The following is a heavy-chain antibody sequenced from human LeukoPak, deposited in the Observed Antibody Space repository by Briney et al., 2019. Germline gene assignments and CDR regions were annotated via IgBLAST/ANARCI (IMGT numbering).Heavy chain of an antibody. CDR2: IKSKTDGGTP. J-gene: IGHJ6*03. CDR1: GFTSSNAW. Sequence: GGSLRLSCAASGFTSSNAWMSWVRQAPGKGLEWVGRIKSKTDGGTPDYAAPVKGRFTISRDDSKNTLYLQMNSLKTEDTAVYYCTTFRVGATYYYYYYMDVWGKGTTVTVSS. D-gene: IGHD1-26*01. CDR3: TTFRVGATYYYYYYMDV. V-gene: IGHV3-15*01.